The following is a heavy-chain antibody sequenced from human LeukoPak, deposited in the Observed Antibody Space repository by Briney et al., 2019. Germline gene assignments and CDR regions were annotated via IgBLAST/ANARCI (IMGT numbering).Heavy chain of an antibody. CDR1: GFTFSSYE. J-gene: IGHJ4*02. CDR3: ARVAGYSSSWYRFDY. V-gene: IGHV3-48*03. CDR2: ISSSGSTI. Sequence: GGSLRLSCAASGFTFSSYEMNWVRQAPGKGLEWCSYISSSGSTIYYADSVKGRFTISRDNAKNSLYLQMNSLRAEDTAVYYCARVAGYSSSWYRFDYWGQGTLVTVSS. D-gene: IGHD6-13*01.